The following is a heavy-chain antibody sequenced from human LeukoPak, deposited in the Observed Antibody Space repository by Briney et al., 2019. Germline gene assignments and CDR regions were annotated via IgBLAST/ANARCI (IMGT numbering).Heavy chain of an antibody. CDR2: IPYDGSNK. CDR1: GFTFSSYG. V-gene: IGHV3-30*18. J-gene: IGHJ4*02. D-gene: IGHD4-17*01. Sequence: PGGSLRLSCAASGFTFSSYGMQWVRQAPGKGLEWVTVIPYDGSNKYYADSVKGRFTISRDNSKNTLYLQMNGLRAEDTAVYYCAKDRNAVTTLIPDYWGQGTLVTVSS. CDR3: AKDRNAVTTLIPDY.